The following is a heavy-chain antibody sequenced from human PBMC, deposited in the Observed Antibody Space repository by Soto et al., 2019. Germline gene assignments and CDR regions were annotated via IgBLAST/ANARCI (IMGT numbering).Heavy chain of an antibody. CDR2: IGGGGEYT. D-gene: IGHD2-15*01. J-gene: IGHJ3*02. CDR1: GFTSGKYA. Sequence: EVQLLESGGGLVQPGGSLTLTCIVPGFTSGKYAMSWVRQAPGKGLEWVSEIGGGGEYTNYADSVRGRFTMSRDNSKNTLYLHMSSLKVEDTAVYYCAKDEVAANGRADAFDIWGQGTVVTVSS. V-gene: IGHV3-23*01. CDR3: AKDEVAANGRADAFDI.